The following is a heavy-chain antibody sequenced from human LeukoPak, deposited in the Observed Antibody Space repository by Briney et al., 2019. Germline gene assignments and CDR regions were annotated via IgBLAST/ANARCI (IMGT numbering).Heavy chain of an antibody. CDR3: TRDPRRLDY. J-gene: IGHJ4*02. CDR2: ISGSGGST. Sequence: GGSLRLSCAASGFTFSSYSMSWVRQAPGKGLEWVSAISGSGGSTYYADSVKGRFTISRDNSKNTLYLQVNSLRAEDTAVYYCTRDPRRLDYWGQGTLVTVSS. V-gene: IGHV3-23*01. CDR1: GFTFSSYS.